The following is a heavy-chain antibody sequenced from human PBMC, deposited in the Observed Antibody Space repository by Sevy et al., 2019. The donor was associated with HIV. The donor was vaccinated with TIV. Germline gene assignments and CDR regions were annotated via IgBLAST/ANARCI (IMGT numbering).Heavy chain of an antibody. CDR3: ARDRVGFLEWCDAFDI. D-gene: IGHD3-3*02. J-gene: IGHJ3*02. V-gene: IGHV1-18*01. CDR2: ISAYNGNT. Sequence: ASVKVSCKASGYTFTSYGISWVRQAPGQGLEWMGWISAYNGNTNYAQKLQGRVTMTTYTSTSTAYMELRSLRSDDTAVYYCARDRVGFLEWCDAFDIWGQGTMVTVSS. CDR1: GYTFTSYG.